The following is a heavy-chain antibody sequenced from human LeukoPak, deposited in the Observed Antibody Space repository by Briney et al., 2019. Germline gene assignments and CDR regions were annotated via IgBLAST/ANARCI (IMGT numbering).Heavy chain of an antibody. Sequence: SETLSLTCTVSGGSISSGGYYWSWIRQPPGKGLEWIGYIYHSGSTYYNPSLKSRVTISVDRSKNQFSLKLSSVTAADTAVYYCARPKKPIVGAGFDYWGQGTLVTVSS. CDR2: IYHSGST. CDR3: ARPKKPIVGAGFDY. CDR1: GGSISSGGYY. D-gene: IGHD1-26*01. J-gene: IGHJ4*02. V-gene: IGHV4-30-2*01.